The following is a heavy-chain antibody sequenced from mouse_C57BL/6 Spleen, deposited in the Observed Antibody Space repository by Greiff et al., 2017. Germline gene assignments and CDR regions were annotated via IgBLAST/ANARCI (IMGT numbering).Heavy chain of an antibody. J-gene: IGHJ2*01. D-gene: IGHD1-1*01. Sequence: DVQLQESGPGMVKPSQSLSLTCTVTGYSITSGYDWHWIRHFPGNKLEWMGYISYSGSTNYNPSLKSRISITHDTSKNHFFLKLNSVTTEDTATYYCARETIYYYFDYWGQGTTLTVSS. CDR2: ISYSGST. CDR3: ARETIYYYFDY. CDR1: GYSITSGYD. V-gene: IGHV3-1*01.